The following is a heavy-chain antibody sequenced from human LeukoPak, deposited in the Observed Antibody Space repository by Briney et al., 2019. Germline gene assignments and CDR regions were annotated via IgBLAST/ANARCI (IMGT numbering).Heavy chain of an antibody. D-gene: IGHD1-26*01. J-gene: IGHJ6*03. CDR1: GGSISSSSYY. V-gene: IGHV4-39*07. Sequence: SETLSLTCTVSGGSISSSSYYWGWIRQPPGKGLEWIGSISYAGSTYYNPSLKSRVTMSVDTSKNQFSLKLNSVTAADTAVYYCARIGGSFYYYYYMDVWGKGTTVTVSS. CDR2: ISYAGST. CDR3: ARIGGSFYYYYYMDV.